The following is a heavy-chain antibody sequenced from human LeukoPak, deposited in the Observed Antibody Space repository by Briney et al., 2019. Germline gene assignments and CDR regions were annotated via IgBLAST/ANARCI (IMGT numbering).Heavy chain of an antibody. Sequence: GGSLRLSCAASGFTFSSYGMHWVRQAPGKGLEWVAFIRYDGSNKYYADSVEGRFTISRDNSKNTLYLQMNSLRAEDTAVYCCAKDRSEDWVFDYWGQGTLVTVSS. CDR2: IRYDGSNK. CDR1: GFTFSSYG. D-gene: IGHD2-15*01. J-gene: IGHJ4*02. CDR3: AKDRSEDWVFDY. V-gene: IGHV3-30*02.